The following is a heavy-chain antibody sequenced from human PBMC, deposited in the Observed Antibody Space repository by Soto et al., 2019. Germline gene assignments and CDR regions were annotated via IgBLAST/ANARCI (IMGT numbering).Heavy chain of an antibody. CDR2: ISGSGGST. Sequence: GGSLRLSCAASGFTFSSYAMSWVRQAPGKGLEWVSAISGSGGSTYYADSVKGRFTISRDNSKNTLYLQMNSLRAEDTAVYYCAKDPDRSPVLSDFDYWGQGTLVTVSS. V-gene: IGHV3-23*01. D-gene: IGHD3-16*02. J-gene: IGHJ4*02. CDR1: GFTFSSYA. CDR3: AKDPDRSPVLSDFDY.